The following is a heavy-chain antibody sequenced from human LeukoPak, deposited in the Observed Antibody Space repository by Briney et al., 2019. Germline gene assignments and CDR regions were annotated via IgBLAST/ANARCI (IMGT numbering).Heavy chain of an antibody. CDR1: GGSFSGYY. J-gene: IGHJ4*02. CDR2: INHSGST. Sequence: PSETLSLTCAVYGGSFSGYYWSWIRQPPGKGLEWIGEINHSGSTNYNPSLKSRVTISVDTSKNQFSLKLSSVTAADTAAYYCARGLGSSITMIPFDYWGQGTLVTVSS. V-gene: IGHV4-34*01. CDR3: ARGLGSSITMIPFDY. D-gene: IGHD3-22*01.